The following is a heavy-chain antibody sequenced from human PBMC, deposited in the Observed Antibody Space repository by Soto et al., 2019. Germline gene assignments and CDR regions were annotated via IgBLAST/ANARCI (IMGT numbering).Heavy chain of an antibody. CDR3: ARAYSSGWYGWNYFDY. D-gene: IGHD6-19*01. Sequence: GGSLRLSCAASGFTFSSXXMXXXXQAPGKGLEWVSXISSSSSYITYRDSVKGRFTISRDNAKNSLYLQMNSLRAEDTAVYYCARAYSSGWYGWNYFDYWGQGTLVTVSS. CDR1: GFTFSSXX. J-gene: IGHJ4*02. CDR2: ISSSSSYI. V-gene: IGHV3-21*01.